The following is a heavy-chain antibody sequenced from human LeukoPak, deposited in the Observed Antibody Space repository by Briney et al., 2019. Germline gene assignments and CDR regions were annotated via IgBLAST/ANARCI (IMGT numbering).Heavy chain of an antibody. CDR1: GYTFTSYD. J-gene: IGHJ4*02. CDR2: MNPNSGNT. CDR3: ARVRYCSGGSCPYYSDY. Sequence: ASVKVSCKASGYTFTSYDINWVRQATGQGLEWMGWMNPNSGNTGYAQKFQGRVTITRNTSISTAYMELSSLRSEDTAVYYCARVRYCSGGSCPYYSDYWGQGTLVTVSS. D-gene: IGHD2-15*01. V-gene: IGHV1-8*03.